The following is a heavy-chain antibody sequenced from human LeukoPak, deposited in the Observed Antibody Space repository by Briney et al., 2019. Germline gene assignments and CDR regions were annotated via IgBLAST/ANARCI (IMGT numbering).Heavy chain of an antibody. CDR2: IYYSGST. V-gene: IGHV4-59*08. CDR3: ASTRDGYNPDY. D-gene: IGHD5-24*01. CDR1: GGSISSYY. Sequence: ASETLSLTCTVSGGSISSYYWSWIRQPPGKGLEWIGYIYYSGSTNYNSSLKSRVTISVDTSKNQFSLKLSSVTAADTAVYYCASTRDGYNPDYWGQGTLVTVSS. J-gene: IGHJ4*02.